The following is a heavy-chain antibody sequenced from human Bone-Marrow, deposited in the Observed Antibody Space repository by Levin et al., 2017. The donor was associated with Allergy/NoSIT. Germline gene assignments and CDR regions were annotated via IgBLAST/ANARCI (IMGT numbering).Heavy chain of an antibody. J-gene: IGHJ4*02. V-gene: IGHV3-30*18. Sequence: QTGGSLRLSCAASGFTFSSYGMHWVRQAPGKGLEWVAVISYDGSNKYYADSVKGRFTISRDNSKNTLYLQVNSLRAEDTAVYYCAKERWESIVVVTAIRSYDYWGQGTLVTVSS. CDR2: ISYDGSNK. D-gene: IGHD2-21*02. CDR1: GFTFSSYG. CDR3: AKERWESIVVVTAIRSYDY.